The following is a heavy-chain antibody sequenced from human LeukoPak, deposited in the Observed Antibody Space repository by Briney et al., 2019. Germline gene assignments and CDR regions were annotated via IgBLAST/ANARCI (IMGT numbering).Heavy chain of an antibody. V-gene: IGHV3-33*01. D-gene: IGHD1-7*01. Sequence: GRSLTLSCAASGFTFSSFGMHWVRQAPGKGLEWVAVIWYDASNKYYADSVKGRFTISRDNSKNKLYLHMNSLRDDDTAVYYCVRGVGVSRFNYLDPWGQGTLVIVSS. CDR2: IWYDASNK. CDR3: VRGVGVSRFNYLDP. CDR1: GFTFSSFG. J-gene: IGHJ5*02.